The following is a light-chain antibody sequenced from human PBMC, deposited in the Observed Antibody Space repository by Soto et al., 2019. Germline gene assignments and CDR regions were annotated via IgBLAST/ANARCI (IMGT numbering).Light chain of an antibody. J-gene: IGKJ5*01. CDR1: QSVSSY. V-gene: IGKV3-11*01. Sequence: EVVLTQSPVTLSLSPGERATLSCRASQSVSSYLAWYQQKPGQAPRLLIYDVSNRATGIPARFSGSGSGTDFTLTISSLEPGDFAVYYCQQRNYWQVTFGQGTRLEIK. CDR3: QQRNYWQVT. CDR2: DVS.